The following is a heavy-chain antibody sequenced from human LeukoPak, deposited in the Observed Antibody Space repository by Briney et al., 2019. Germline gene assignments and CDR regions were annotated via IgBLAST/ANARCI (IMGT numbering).Heavy chain of an antibody. CDR2: IYYSGST. D-gene: IGHD3-10*01. CDR3: ASYYGSGTYSGYVDY. V-gene: IGHV4-59*01. J-gene: IGHJ4*02. Sequence: SETLSLTCTVSGGSISSYYWSWIRQPPGKGLEWIGYIYYSGSTNYNPSLNSRVTMSVDTSKNQFSLRLSSVTAADTAVYYCASYYGSGTYSGYVDYWGQGTLVTVSS. CDR1: GGSISSYY.